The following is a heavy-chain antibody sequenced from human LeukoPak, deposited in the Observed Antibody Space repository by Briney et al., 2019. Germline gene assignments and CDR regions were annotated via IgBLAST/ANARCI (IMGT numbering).Heavy chain of an antibody. CDR2: IKQDGSEK. Sequence: GGSPRLSCAASGFTFSSYWMSWVRQAPGKGLEWVANIKQDGSEKYYVDSVKGRFTISRDNAKNSLYLQMNSLRAEDTAVYYCARDRGYSGYDTPDFDYWGQGTLVTVSS. D-gene: IGHD5-12*01. CDR1: GFTFSSYW. J-gene: IGHJ4*02. CDR3: ARDRGYSGYDTPDFDY. V-gene: IGHV3-7*01.